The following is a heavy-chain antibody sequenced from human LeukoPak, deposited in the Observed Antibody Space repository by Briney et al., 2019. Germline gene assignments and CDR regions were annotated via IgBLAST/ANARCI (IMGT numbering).Heavy chain of an antibody. Sequence: SETLSLTCTVSDGSITNYDWSWVRQPPGKGLEFIGHVHYSGTANYNPSLRSPVTISIDTSKKHFFLKLKSVTAADTAVYYCARGYGDFRVEGRYFHSWGQGTLVTVSS. CDR3: ARGYGDFRVEGRYFHS. J-gene: IGHJ4*02. D-gene: IGHD4-17*01. CDR1: DGSITNYD. V-gene: IGHV4-59*01. CDR2: VHYSGTA.